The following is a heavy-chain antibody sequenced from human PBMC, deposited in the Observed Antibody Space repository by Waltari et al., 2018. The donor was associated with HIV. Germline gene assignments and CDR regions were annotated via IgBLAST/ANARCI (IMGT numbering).Heavy chain of an antibody. CDR3: VKEHQYSHSWYSYYGMDV. CDR1: GFTFSNYG. Sequence: EVQVLESGGALVQPGGSLRLSCAASGFTFSNYGMSGVGQAPGKGREWDSTIVGSGGSTYYADSVKGRFTVSRDNSKNTLYLQMNSLRAEDTAVYFCVKEHQYSHSWYSYYGMDVWGQGTTVTVSS. D-gene: IGHD6-13*01. CDR2: IVGSGGST. V-gene: IGHV3-23*01. J-gene: IGHJ6*02.